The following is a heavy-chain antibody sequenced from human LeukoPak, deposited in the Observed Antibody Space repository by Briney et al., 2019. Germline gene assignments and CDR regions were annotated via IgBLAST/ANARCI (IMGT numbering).Heavy chain of an antibody. J-gene: IGHJ4*02. D-gene: IGHD3-10*01. CDR2: TYDSGST. V-gene: IGHV4-30-2*01. CDR3: ARYGGSGTYFFDY. Sequence: SVTLSLTCAVSGGSVSSGGYSWSWIRQPPGKGLEWIGYTYDSGSTYYNPSLKSRVTISLDRSKNQFSLKLTSVTAADTAVYYCARYGGSGTYFFDYWGQGTLVTVSS. CDR1: GGSVSSGGYS.